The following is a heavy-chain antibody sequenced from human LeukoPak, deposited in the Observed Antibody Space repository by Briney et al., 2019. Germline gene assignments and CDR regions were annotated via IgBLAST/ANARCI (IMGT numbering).Heavy chain of an antibody. D-gene: IGHD7-27*01. V-gene: IGHV3-64*01. Sequence: PGGSLTLFCTPSGFTFSRYAIHCVRQAPGGGLEYVSSISSNGGSTHYANSVKGRFTISRDNSKNTLYLQMGSLRAEDMAVYYCAREGWGFDYWGQGTLVTVSS. J-gene: IGHJ4*02. CDR1: GFTFSRYA. CDR2: ISSNGGST. CDR3: AREGWGFDY.